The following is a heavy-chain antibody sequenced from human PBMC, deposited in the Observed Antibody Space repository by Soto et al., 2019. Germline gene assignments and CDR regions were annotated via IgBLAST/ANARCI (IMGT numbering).Heavy chain of an antibody. V-gene: IGHV4-59*11. CDR2: IYYTGST. J-gene: IGHJ4*02. Sequence: HVHLQESGPGLVKPSETLSLTCTVSGGSINNHYWSWIRQPPEKGLEWIGYIYYTGSTNYNPSLKSRVTMSVDTSTNQFSLNLTSLTAADTAIYYCARANWYSEYWGQGTLVTVSS. CDR1: GGSINNHY. D-gene: IGHD1-7*01. CDR3: ARANWYSEY.